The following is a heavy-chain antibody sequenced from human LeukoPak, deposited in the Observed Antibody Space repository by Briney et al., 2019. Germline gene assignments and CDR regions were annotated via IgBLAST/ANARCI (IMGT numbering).Heavy chain of an antibody. CDR1: GLIFSDYY. Sequence: PGGSLRLSCAASGLIFSDYYRSWIRQAPGKGLEWVSYISSSGSTIYYADSVKGRFTISRDNAKNSLYLQMSSLRAEDTAVYYCARDQGDSSSPLQFDYWGQGTLVTVSS. V-gene: IGHV3-11*04. D-gene: IGHD6-6*01. J-gene: IGHJ4*02. CDR3: ARDQGDSSSPLQFDY. CDR2: ISSSGSTI.